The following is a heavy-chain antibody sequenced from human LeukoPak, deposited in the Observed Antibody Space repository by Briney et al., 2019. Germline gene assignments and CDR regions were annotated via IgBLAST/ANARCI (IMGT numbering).Heavy chain of an antibody. CDR2: ISYDGNNK. CDR1: GFTFSSYG. CDR3: AKDPPQHDY. J-gene: IGHJ4*02. Sequence: GGSLRLSCAASGFTFSSYGMHWVRQAPGKGLEWVAVISYDGNNKYYADSVKGRFTISRDNSKNTLYLQMNSLRAEDTAVYYCAKDPPQHDYWGQGTLVTVSS. V-gene: IGHV3-30*18.